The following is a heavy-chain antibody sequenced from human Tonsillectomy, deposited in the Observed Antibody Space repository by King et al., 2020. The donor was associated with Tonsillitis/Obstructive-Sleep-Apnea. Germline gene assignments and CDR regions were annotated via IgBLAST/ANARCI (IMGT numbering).Heavy chain of an antibody. CDR2: ISYSGNT. V-gene: IGHV4-59*08. D-gene: IGHD2-21*02. CDR1: GGSISSHY. CDR3: ARHLPYNCYSGDCYYRYFDY. J-gene: IGHJ4*02. Sequence: QLQESGPGLVKSSETLSLTCTVSGGSISSHYWSWIRQPPQKGLEWIGFISYSGNTNYNPSLRGRVTISVDTSKNQFSLRLRSVTAADTAVYYCARHLPYNCYSGDCYYRYFDYWGQGTLVTVSS.